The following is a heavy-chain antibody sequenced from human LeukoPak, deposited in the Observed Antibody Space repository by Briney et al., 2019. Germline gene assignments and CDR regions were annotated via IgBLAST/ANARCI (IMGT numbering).Heavy chain of an antibody. Sequence: PSETLSLTCTLSGGFISGFYWSWIWQPPGEGLEWIGYMDKSGVITCIPSLTRRLTIPVGPSKNHFSVKLSSVTGADTAVYYWVRVKAYHFHVSSGYYYDYWGQGSLVTASS. CDR2: MDKSGVI. J-gene: IGHJ4*02. D-gene: IGHD3-22*01. CDR1: GGFISGFY. CDR3: VRVKAYHFHVSSGYYYDY. V-gene: IGHV4-4*08.